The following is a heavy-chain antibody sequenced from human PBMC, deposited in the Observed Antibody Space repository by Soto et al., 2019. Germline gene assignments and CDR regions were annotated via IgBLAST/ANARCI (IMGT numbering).Heavy chain of an antibody. CDR1: GFRFSSSW. CDR2: INQGGSQK. CDR3: ASWADAADEDYFHH. J-gene: IGHJ1*01. Sequence: GSLRLSCAGSGFRFSSSWMSWIRQAPGKGLEWVAHINQGGSQKYYVDSAKGRFTISRDNAKTSLYLQMNNLRAEDTATYYCASWADAADEDYFHHWGQGTLVTVSS. D-gene: IGHD3-16*01. V-gene: IGHV3-7*03.